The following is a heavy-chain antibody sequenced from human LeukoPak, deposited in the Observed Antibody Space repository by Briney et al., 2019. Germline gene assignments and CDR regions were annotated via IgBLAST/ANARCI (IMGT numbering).Heavy chain of an antibody. V-gene: IGHV1-68*01. CDR2: ITLYNGDT. CDR1: GYTFTCCS. CDR3: PSPSYGSGTNLFDY. Sequence: ASVKVSCKASGYTFTCCSLHWLQQAPGQGLERMRWITLYNGDTNYAKKFQGRVTITRDMSLRTAYIDLSSLRSEDSAVYYWPSPSYGSGTNLFDYWGQGSLVTVSS. D-gene: IGHD3-10*01. J-gene: IGHJ4*02.